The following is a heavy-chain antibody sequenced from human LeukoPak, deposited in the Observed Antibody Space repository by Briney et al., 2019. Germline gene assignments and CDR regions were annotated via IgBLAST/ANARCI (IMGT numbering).Heavy chain of an antibody. D-gene: IGHD2-15*01. J-gene: IGHJ6*02. Sequence: ASVKVSCKASGGTFSRYAISWVRQAPGQGLEWMGGIIPIFGTANYAQKFQGRVTITADESTSTAYMELSSLRSEDTAVYYCARREVYCSGGSCYNYRPHAYYGMDVWGQGTTVTVSS. CDR2: IIPIFGTA. V-gene: IGHV1-69*13. CDR3: ARREVYCSGGSCYNYRPHAYYGMDV. CDR1: GGTFSRYA.